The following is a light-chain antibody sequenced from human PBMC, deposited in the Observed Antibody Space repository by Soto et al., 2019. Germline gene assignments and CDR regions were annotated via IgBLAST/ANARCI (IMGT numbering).Light chain of an antibody. J-gene: IGKJ1*01. CDR2: AAS. CDR3: QQYNKWPQT. CDR1: QSVSSY. V-gene: IGKV3-11*01. Sequence: EIVLTQSPATLSLTPGERAILSCRASQSVSSYLAWYQQKPGQAPRLLIYAASNRATGIPARFSGSGSRTDFTLTITSLEPEDFGNYYCQQYNKWPQTFGPGTKVDIK.